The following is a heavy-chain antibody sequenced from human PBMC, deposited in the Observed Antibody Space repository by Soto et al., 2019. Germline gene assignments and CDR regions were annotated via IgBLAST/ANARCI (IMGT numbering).Heavy chain of an antibody. CDR3: ARASVADTDSFDP. Sequence: GVSLRLSCAASGFTFSSYGMHWVRQAPGKGLEWVAVIWYDGSNKYYADSVKGRFTISRHNSKNTLYLQMNSLRAEDTAVYYCARASVADTDSFDPWGQGT. J-gene: IGHJ5*02. CDR2: IWYDGSNK. D-gene: IGHD6-19*01. V-gene: IGHV3-33*01. CDR1: GFTFSSYG.